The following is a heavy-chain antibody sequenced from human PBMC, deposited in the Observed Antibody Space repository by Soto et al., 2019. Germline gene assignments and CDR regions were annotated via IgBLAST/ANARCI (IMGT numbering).Heavy chain of an antibody. V-gene: IGHV3-23*01. D-gene: IGHD3-10*01. CDR3: AKDSPYYYYGSGSYPYFDY. J-gene: IGHJ4*02. CDR2: ISGSGGST. Sequence: PGGSLRLSCAASGFTFSSYAMSWVRQAPGKGLEWVSAISGSGGSTYYADSVKGRFTFSRDNSKNTLYLQMNSLRAEDTAVYYCAKDSPYYYYGSGSYPYFDYWGQGTLVTVSS. CDR1: GFTFSSYA.